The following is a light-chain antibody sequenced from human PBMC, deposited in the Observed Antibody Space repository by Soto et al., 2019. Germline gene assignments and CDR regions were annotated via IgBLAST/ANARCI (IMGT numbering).Light chain of an antibody. CDR1: RSDFGYNY. V-gene: IGLV2-14*01. CDR3: SSYTTNSPLV. J-gene: IGLJ3*02. Sequence: QSALTQPASVSGSPGQSITISCTGTRSDFGYNYVSWYQQHPGKAPKLMIYEVSNRPSGVSNRFSGSTSGNTASLTISGLQAEDEAHYYCSSYTTNSPLVFGGGTKVTVL. CDR2: EVS.